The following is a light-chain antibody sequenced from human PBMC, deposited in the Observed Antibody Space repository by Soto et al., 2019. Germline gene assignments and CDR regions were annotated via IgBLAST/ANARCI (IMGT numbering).Light chain of an antibody. CDR3: QQLNTYPPYT. CDR1: QAISSY. Sequence: DIQLTQSPSFLSASVGDRVTITCRASQAISSYLAWHQQKPGKAPNLLIYAASTLQSGVPSRFSGSGSGTEFTLTISSLQPEDFATYYCQQLNTYPPYTFGQGTKLEIK. J-gene: IGKJ2*01. CDR2: AAS. V-gene: IGKV1-9*01.